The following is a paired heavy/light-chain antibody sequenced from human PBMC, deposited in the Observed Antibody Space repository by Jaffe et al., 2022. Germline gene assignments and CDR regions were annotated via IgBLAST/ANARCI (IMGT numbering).Light chain of an antibody. CDR1: QTVSSN. CDR2: GAS. V-gene: IGKV3-15*01. Sequence: EIVMTQSPATLSMSPGERATLSCRASQTVSSNLAWYQQKPGQAPRLLIYGASTRATGIPARFSGSGSGTEFTLTISSLQSEDFAVYYCQQYNNWPPLTFGGGTKVEIK. CDR3: QQYNNWPPLT. J-gene: IGKJ4*01.
Heavy chain of an antibody. V-gene: IGHV3-7*01. CDR1: GFTFSSSW. Sequence: EVQLVESGGGLVQPGGSLRLSCAASGFTFSSSWMNWVRQAPGKGLEWVANIKEDGSEKYYVDSVKGRFTISRDNAKNSLYLQMNSLRAEETAIYYCARSPLRVRWAFYWYFDLWGRGTLVTVS. D-gene: IGHD3-9*01. J-gene: IGHJ2*01. CDR3: ARSPLRVRWAFYWYFDL. CDR2: IKEDGSEK.